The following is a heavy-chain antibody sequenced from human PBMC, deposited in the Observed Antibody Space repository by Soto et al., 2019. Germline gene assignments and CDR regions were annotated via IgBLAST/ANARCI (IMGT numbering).Heavy chain of an antibody. CDR2: INHSGST. CDR3: AIGYCSGGSCYGRYYFDY. D-gene: IGHD2-15*01. CDR1: GGSFSGYY. V-gene: IGHV4-34*01. Sequence: QVQLQQWGAGLLKPSETLSLTCAVYGGSFSGYYWSWIRQPPGKGLEWIGEINHSGSTNYNPSLKSRVTIPVDTSKNQFSLKLGSVTAAATAVYYCAIGYCSGGSCYGRYYFDYWGQGTLVTVSS. J-gene: IGHJ4*02.